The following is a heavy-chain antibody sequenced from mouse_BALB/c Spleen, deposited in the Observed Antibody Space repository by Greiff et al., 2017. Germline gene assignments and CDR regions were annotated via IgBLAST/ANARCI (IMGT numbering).Heavy chain of an antibody. V-gene: IGHV1-4*01. CDR3: ARPYYYGSIDY. J-gene: IGHJ2*01. CDR2: INPSSGYT. Sequence: QVQLQQSGAELARPGASVKMSCKASGYTFTSYTMPWVKQRPGQGLEWIGYINPSSGYTNYNQKFKDKATLTADKSSSTAYMQLSSLTSEDSAVYYCARPYYYGSIDYWGQGTTLTVSS. D-gene: IGHD1-1*01. CDR1: GYTFTSYT.